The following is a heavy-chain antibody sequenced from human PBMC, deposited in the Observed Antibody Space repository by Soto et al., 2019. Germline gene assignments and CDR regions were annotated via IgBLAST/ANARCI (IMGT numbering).Heavy chain of an antibody. Sequence: QVQLVESGGGVVQPGRSLRLSCAASGFTFSSYGMHWVRQAPGKGLEWVAVISYDGSHKYYADSVKGRFTISRDNYKNTLYLQMSSLRAEDTAVYYCVKDGSSGWPYYYGMDVWGQGTTVTVSS. CDR1: GFTFSSYG. J-gene: IGHJ6*02. V-gene: IGHV3-30*18. D-gene: IGHD6-19*01. CDR3: VKDGSSGWPYYYGMDV. CDR2: ISYDGSHK.